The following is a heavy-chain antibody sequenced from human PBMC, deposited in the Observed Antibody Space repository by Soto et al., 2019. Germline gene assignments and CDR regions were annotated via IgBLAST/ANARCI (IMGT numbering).Heavy chain of an antibody. CDR1: GYTFTSYA. D-gene: IGHD6-13*01. J-gene: IGHJ6*02. CDR2: INAGNGNT. CDR3: ASSAPSFSSSWQYYSYGMDV. Sequence: AAVKVSCNASGYTFTSYAMHWVRQAPGQRLEWMGWINAGNGNTKYSQKFQGRVTITRDTSASAAYMELSSLRSEDTAVYYCASSAPSFSSSWQYYSYGMDVWGQGTTVTVSS. V-gene: IGHV1-3*01.